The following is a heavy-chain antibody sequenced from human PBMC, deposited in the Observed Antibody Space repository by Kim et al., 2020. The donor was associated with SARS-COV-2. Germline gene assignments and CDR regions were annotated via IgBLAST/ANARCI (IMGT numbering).Heavy chain of an antibody. Sequence: GGSLRLSCAASGFTFSSYAMNWVRQAPGKGLEWVALISYDGSNKYYADSVKGRFTISRDNSKNTLYLQMNSLRVEDTAVYYCARVYSSGFDPWGQGTLVTVSS. CDR3: ARVYSSGFDP. CDR2: ISYDGSNK. D-gene: IGHD6-25*01. V-gene: IGHV3-30-3*01. CDR1: GFTFSSYA. J-gene: IGHJ5*02.